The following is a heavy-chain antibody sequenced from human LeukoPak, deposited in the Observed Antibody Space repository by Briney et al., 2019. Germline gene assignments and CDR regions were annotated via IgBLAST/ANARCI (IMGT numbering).Heavy chain of an antibody. Sequence: GGSLRLSCTASGFTFSTYDMHWVRHATGKGLEWVSAIGVTGKTYYLDSVKGRFTISRENAKNSFYLQMNSLRAGDTAVYYCARDLGTGTAYTNRFDLWGQGTLVTVSS. CDR3: ARDLGTGTAYTNRFDL. J-gene: IGHJ5*02. CDR1: GFTFSTYD. V-gene: IGHV3-13*01. D-gene: IGHD2/OR15-2a*01. CDR2: IGVTGKT.